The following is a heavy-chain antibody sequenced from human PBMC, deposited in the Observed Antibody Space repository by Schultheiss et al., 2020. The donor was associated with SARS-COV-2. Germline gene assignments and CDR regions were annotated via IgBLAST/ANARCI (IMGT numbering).Heavy chain of an antibody. CDR1: GGSISSSSYY. Sequence: SQTLSLTCTVSGGSISSSSYYWGWIRQPPGKGLEWIGSVFHSGSTYYNPSLKSRVTMSVDTSKNQFSLKLSSVTAADTAVYYCARDRRYFDWLTDAFDIWGQGTMVTVSS. CDR2: VFHSGST. CDR3: ARDRRYFDWLTDAFDI. D-gene: IGHD3-9*01. V-gene: IGHV4-39*07. J-gene: IGHJ3*02.